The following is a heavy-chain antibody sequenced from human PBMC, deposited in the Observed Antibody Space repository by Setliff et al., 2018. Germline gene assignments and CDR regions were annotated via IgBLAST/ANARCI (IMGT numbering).Heavy chain of an antibody. Sequence: ASVKVSCKASGYTFTSYYMHWVRQAPGQGLEWMGIINPSGGSTSYAQKFQGRVTMTRDTSTSTVYMELSSLRSEDTAVYYCARDNGAKIEVFHGWFDPWGQGTLVTVSS. D-gene: IGHD3-22*01. CDR3: ARDNGAKIEVFHGWFDP. CDR2: INPSGGST. V-gene: IGHV1-46*01. CDR1: GYTFTSYY. J-gene: IGHJ5*02.